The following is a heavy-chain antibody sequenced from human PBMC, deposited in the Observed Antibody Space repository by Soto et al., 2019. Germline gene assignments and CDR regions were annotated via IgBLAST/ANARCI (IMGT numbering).Heavy chain of an antibody. D-gene: IGHD6-19*01. Sequence: QVQLVQSGAEVKKPGASVKVSCKASGYTFISYGISWVRQAPGQGLEWMGWINAFNGNTNYAQRLQGRVTMTRDTSTSTAYMELRSLRSDDTAVYYCARDPVAGTYFDYWGQGTLVTVSS. J-gene: IGHJ4*02. V-gene: IGHV1-18*01. CDR3: ARDPVAGTYFDY. CDR1: GYTFISYG. CDR2: INAFNGNT.